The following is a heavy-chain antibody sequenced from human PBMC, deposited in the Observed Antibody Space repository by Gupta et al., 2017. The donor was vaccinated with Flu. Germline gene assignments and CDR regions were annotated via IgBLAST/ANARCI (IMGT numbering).Heavy chain of an antibody. Sequence: QVQLQESGPGLVKPSQTLSLTCTVSGGSSSSDYYHWSWIRQPAGKGLEWIGCVTTRGSTFYNPSLKSRITISEDTSKSQFSLKMYSVTAADTAVYYCARDPEDGYGHFDYWGQGILVTVSS. CDR1: GGSSSSDYYH. CDR2: VTTRGST. V-gene: IGHV4-61*02. CDR3: ARDPEDGYGHFDY. D-gene: IGHD5-24*01. J-gene: IGHJ4*02.